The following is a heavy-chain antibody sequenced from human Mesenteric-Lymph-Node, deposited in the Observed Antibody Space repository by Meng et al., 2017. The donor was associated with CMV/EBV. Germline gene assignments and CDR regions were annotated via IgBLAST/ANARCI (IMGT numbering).Heavy chain of an antibody. CDR2: IIPILGIA. CDR3: MRGAGAGGRDWFDP. V-gene: IGHV1-69*02. D-gene: IGHD6-13*01. Sequence: SVKVSCKASGGTFSSYTISWVRQAPGQGLEWMGRIIPILGIANYAQKFQGRVTMTRITSISTAYMELSSLTSEDTAVYYCMRGAGAGGRDWFDPWGQGTLVTVSS. J-gene: IGHJ5*02. CDR1: GGTFSSYT.